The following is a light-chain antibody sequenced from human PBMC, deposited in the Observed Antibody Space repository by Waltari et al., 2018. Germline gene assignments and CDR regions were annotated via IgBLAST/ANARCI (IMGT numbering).Light chain of an antibody. V-gene: IGLV3-21*02. CDR3: QVWHSSSSDQYV. CDR1: NIGSHS. CDR2: VAA. J-gene: IGLJ1*01. Sequence: SYALTQPPSVSVAPGQTAKIPCGGHNIGSHSGHWYQQKPGQAPVLVVYVAADRPSGIPERFSGSNSGNTATLTISRVEAGAEADYYCQVWHSSSSDQYVFGIASKVTVL.